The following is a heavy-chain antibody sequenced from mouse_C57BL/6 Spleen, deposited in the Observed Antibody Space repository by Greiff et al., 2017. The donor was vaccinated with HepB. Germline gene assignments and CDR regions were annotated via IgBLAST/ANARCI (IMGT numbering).Heavy chain of an antibody. J-gene: IGHJ2*01. Sequence: QVQLKESGAELAKPGASVKLSCKASGYTFTSYWMHWVKQRPGQGLEWIGYINPSSGYTKYNQKFKDKATLTADTSSSTAYMQLSSLTYEDSAVYYCARGELITTVVADYWGQGTTLTVSS. V-gene: IGHV1-7*01. CDR2: INPSSGYT. CDR1: GYTFTSYW. CDR3: ARGELITTVVADY. D-gene: IGHD1-1*01.